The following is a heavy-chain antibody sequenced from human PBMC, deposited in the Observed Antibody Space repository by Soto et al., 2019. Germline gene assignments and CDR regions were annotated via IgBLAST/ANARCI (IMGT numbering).Heavy chain of an antibody. V-gene: IGHV1-46*03. CDR3: ARALNYYDFWSGYWETTDYYMDV. CDR2: INPSGGST. J-gene: IGHJ6*03. D-gene: IGHD3-3*01. CDR1: WYNFTNHY. Sequence: GGSGEVSCKASWYNFTNHYMPLVGQAPGQRLEGMGIINPSGGSTSYAQKFQGRVTMTRDTSTSTVYMELSSLRSEDTAVYYCARALNYYDFWSGYWETTDYYMDVWGKGTTVTVSS.